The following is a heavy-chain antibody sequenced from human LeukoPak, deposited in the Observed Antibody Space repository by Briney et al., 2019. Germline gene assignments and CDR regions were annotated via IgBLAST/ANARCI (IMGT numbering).Heavy chain of an antibody. CDR1: GGSISSSSYY. Sequence: PSETLSLTCTVSGGSISSSSYYWGWLRQPPGKGLVWIGSIYYSGSTYYNPSLKSRVTISVDTSKNQFSLKLSSVTAADTAVYYCASRYSSGWSLEIWFDPWGQGTLVTVSS. CDR3: ASRYSSGWSLEIWFDP. D-gene: IGHD6-19*01. V-gene: IGHV4-39*01. CDR2: IYYSGST. J-gene: IGHJ5*02.